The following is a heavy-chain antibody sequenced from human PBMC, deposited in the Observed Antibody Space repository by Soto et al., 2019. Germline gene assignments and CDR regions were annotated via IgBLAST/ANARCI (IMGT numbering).Heavy chain of an antibody. V-gene: IGHV4-34*01. D-gene: IGHD2-2*01. J-gene: IGHJ6*04. CDR3: AREKVPAAIPLDV. Sequence: PSETLSLTCAVYGGSFSGYYWSWIRQPPGKGLEWIGEINHSGSTNYNPSLKSRVTISVDTSKNQFSLKLSSVTAADTAVYYCAREKVPAAIPLDVWGKGTTVTSPQ. CDR1: GGSFSGYY. CDR2: INHSGST.